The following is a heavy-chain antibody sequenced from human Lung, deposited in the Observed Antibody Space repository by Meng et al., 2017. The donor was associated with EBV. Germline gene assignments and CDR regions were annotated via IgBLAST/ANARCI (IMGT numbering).Heavy chain of an antibody. J-gene: IGHJ4*02. CDR2: IYYSGST. CDR3: ARQSRTGGATLDY. V-gene: IGHV4-39*01. D-gene: IGHD2-8*02. CDR1: GGSISSSSYY. Sequence: QRLRQGSGPGLGKPSGPLSLTCTFSGGSISSSSYYWGWIRQPPGKGLEWIGSIYYSGSTYYNPSLKSRVTISVDTSKNQFSLKLSSVTAADTAVYYCARQSRTGGATLDYWGQGTLVTVSS.